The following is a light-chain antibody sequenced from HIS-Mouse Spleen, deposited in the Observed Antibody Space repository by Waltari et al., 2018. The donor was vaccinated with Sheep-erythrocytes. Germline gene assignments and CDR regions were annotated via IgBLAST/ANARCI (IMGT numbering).Light chain of an antibody. CDR1: SRDVGGFIY. CDR3: CSYAGSYNHV. CDR2: DVS. Sequence: QSALTQTRSVSGSPGQSATLSCPGTSRDVGGFIYVSWYQQHPGKAPKLMIYDVSKRPSGVPDRFSGSKSGNTASLTISGLQAEDEADYYCCSYAGSYNHVFATGTKVTVL. V-gene: IGLV2-11*01. J-gene: IGLJ1*01.